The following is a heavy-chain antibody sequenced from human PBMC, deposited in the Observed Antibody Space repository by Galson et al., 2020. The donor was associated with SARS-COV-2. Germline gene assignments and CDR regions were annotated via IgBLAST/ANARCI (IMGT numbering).Heavy chain of an antibody. CDR1: GFTFSNYG. CDR2: IASATGNT. Sequence: GESLKISCAASGFTFSNYGMHWVRQAPGRGLEWVALIASATGNTYYADSVKGRFTISRDNPKNTLYLQMNSLRAEDTAIYFCAKEVDCCGVCYGRPGMDVWGQGTTVTVSS. D-gene: IGHD2-21*02. V-gene: IGHV3-30*18. CDR3: AKEVDCCGVCYGRPGMDV. J-gene: IGHJ6*02.